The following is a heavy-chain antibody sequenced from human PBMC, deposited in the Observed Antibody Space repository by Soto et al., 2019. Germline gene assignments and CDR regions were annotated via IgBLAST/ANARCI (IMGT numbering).Heavy chain of an antibody. CDR2: ISWNDDN. J-gene: IGHJ4*02. CDR3: AHARLLWVGGYFDY. CDR1: GFSLATHGVG. Sequence: QVTLKESGPTLVKPTQSLTLTCTFSGFSLATHGVGVGWIRRPPGEALEWLALISWNDDNRYSPSLKSRLTTANDPSTNQVVLTMANMDPVDTATYYCAHARLLWVGGYFDYWGQGILVTVSS. D-gene: IGHD3-10*01. V-gene: IGHV2-5*01.